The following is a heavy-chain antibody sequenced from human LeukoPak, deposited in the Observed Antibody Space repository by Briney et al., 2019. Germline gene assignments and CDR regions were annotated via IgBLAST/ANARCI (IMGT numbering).Heavy chain of an antibody. CDR1: GFTFRRYS. CDR3: ARDSRDIRGVVTAIRTDWYFDL. V-gene: IGHV3-21*01. CDR2: ICLNQSYL. Sequence: AWSLRLSCAASGFTFRRYSLNWLRQAPGRGLTWVSSICLNQSYLYYAHSVKGRFTISRDNAKNSLYLQMNSLRAEDTAVYYCARDSRDIRGVVTAIRTDWYFDLWGRGTLVTFSS. J-gene: IGHJ2*01. D-gene: IGHD2-21*02.